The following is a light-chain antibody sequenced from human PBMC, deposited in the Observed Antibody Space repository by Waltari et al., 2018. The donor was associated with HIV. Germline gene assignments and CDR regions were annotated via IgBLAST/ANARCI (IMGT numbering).Light chain of an antibody. V-gene: IGLV1-47*01. CDR3: AAWDGRRGV. Sequence: QSVLTQPPSASGTPGQRVPISCSGSSSNIGSNYVYWYQQLPGTAPKLLIYRNNQRPSGVPDRFSGSKSGTSASLAISGLRSEDEADYYCAAWDGRRGVFGTGTKVTVL. CDR1: SSNIGSNY. J-gene: IGLJ1*01. CDR2: RNN.